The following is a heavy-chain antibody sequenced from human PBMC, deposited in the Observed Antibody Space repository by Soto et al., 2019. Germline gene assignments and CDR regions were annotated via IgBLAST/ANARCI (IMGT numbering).Heavy chain of an antibody. V-gene: IGHV1-18*04. CDR1: GYTFTSFG. CDR3: ARDQEYSTSGLYWFDL. D-gene: IGHD6-6*01. J-gene: IGHJ5*02. Sequence: ASVKVSGKASGYTFTSFGITWVRQAPGQDLEWMGWISAYNGDTNYAPRLQGRVTMTTDTSTTTVYMELKNLKSDDTAVYYCARDQEYSTSGLYWFDLWGQGTLVTVSS. CDR2: ISAYNGDT.